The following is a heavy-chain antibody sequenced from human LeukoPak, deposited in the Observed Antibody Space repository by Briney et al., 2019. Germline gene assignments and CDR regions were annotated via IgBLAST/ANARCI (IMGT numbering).Heavy chain of an antibody. CDR3: ARESDSSSYYYYYGMDV. J-gene: IGHJ6*02. D-gene: IGHD6-13*01. Sequence: GSLRLSCAASGFTFSIYSMNWVRQAPGKGLEWVSSISSNSNYMYYADSVKGRFTISRDNSKNTLYLQMNSLRAEDTAVYYCARESDSSSYYYYYGMDVWGQGTTVTVSS. CDR1: GFTFSIYS. CDR2: ISSNSNYM. V-gene: IGHV3-21*01.